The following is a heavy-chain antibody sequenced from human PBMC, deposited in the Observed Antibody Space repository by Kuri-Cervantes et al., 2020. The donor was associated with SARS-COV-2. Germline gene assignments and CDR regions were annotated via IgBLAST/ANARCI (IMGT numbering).Heavy chain of an antibody. CDR3: ARSLVVPAANWFDP. J-gene: IGHJ5*02. CDR1: GYTFTSYG. D-gene: IGHD2-2*01. V-gene: IGHV1-18*01. Sequence: ASVKVSCKDSGYTFTSYGISWVRQAPGQGLEWMGWISAYNGNTNYAQKLQGRVTMTTDTSTSTAYMELRSLGSDDPAVYYCARSLVVPAANWFDPWGQGTLVTVSS. CDR2: ISAYNGNT.